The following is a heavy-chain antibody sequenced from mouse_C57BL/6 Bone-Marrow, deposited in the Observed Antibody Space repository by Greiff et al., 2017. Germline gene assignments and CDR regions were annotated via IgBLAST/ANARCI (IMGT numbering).Heavy chain of an antibody. CDR3: ARSKNWASWFAY. V-gene: IGHV1-26*01. Sequence: EVQLQQSGPELVKPGASVKISCKASGYTFTDYYMNWVKQSHGKSLEWIGDINPNNGGTSYNQKLKGKATLTVDKSSSTAYMELRSLTSEDSAVYFCARSKNWASWFAYWGQGTLVTVSA. D-gene: IGHD4-1*01. CDR2: INPNNGGT. J-gene: IGHJ3*01. CDR1: GYTFTDYY.